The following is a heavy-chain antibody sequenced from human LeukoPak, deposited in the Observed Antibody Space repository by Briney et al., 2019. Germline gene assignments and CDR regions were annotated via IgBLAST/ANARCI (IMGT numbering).Heavy chain of an antibody. D-gene: IGHD6-13*01. Sequence: ASVKVSCKASGYIFSSYGISWVRQAPGQGLEWMGWISGNNGNTNYAQKVQGRVTMTTDTSTSTAYMELRSLRSDDTAVYYCARGRAAGTFWLDYWGQGTLVTVSS. J-gene: IGHJ4*02. CDR2: ISGNNGNT. CDR3: ARGRAAGTFWLDY. V-gene: IGHV1-18*01. CDR1: GYIFSSYG.